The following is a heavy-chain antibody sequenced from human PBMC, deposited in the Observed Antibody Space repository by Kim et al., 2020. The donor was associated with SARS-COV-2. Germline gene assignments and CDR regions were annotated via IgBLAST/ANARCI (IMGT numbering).Heavy chain of an antibody. D-gene: IGHD3-16*02. V-gene: IGHV4-39*01. Sequence: NPSRKSRVTISVDTANNQFSLKLSSVTAADTAVYYCARPSTSFRSAFDIWGKGTMVTVSS. J-gene: IGHJ3*02. CDR3: ARPSTSFRSAFDI.